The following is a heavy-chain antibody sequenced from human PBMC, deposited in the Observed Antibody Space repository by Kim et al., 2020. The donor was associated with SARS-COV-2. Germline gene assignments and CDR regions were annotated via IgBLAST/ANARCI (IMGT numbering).Heavy chain of an antibody. CDR1: GGSISSSSYY. CDR2: IYYSGST. CDR3: ARRRGGTGFDY. D-gene: IGHD1-1*01. Sequence: SETLSLTCTVSGGSISSSSYYWGWIRQPPGKGLEWIGSIYYSGSTYYNPSLKSRVTISVDTSKNQFSLKLSSVTAADTAVYYCARRRGGTGFDYWGQGTL. J-gene: IGHJ4*02. V-gene: IGHV4-39*01.